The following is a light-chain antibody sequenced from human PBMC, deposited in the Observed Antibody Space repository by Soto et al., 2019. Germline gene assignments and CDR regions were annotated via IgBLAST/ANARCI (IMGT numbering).Light chain of an antibody. J-gene: IGLJ3*02. Sequence: QSVLTQPVSVSESPGQSITISCTGTNNDVGNYKLVSWFQHHLGKAPKLIIYEGTKRPSGVSNRFSASQSGNTASLTISGLQAEDEADYYCYSYAGTSTWVFGGGTQLTVL. CDR1: NNDVGNYKL. CDR2: EGT. V-gene: IGLV2-23*01. CDR3: YSYAGTSTWV.